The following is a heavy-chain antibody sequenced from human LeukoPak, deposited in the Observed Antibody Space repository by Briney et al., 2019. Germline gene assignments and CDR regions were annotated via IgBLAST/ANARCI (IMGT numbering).Heavy chain of an antibody. CDR1: GGSISSYY. V-gene: IGHV4-59*01. CDR2: ISYSGST. D-gene: IGHD4-23*01. Sequence: SETLSLTSTVSGGSISSYYWSWIRQPPGKGLEWIGYISYSGSTNYNPSLKSRVTISVDTSKNQFSLKLSSVTAADTAVYYCATSTVVKHYFDYWGQGTLVTVSS. CDR3: ATSTVVKHYFDY. J-gene: IGHJ4*02.